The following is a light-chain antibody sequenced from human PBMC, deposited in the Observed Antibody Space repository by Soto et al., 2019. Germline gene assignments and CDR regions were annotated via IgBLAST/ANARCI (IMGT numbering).Light chain of an antibody. CDR2: EGS. CDR1: SSDVGSYNL. V-gene: IGLV2-23*01. CDR3: CSYAGSSTGGGYV. Sequence: QSVLTQPASVSGSPGQSITISCTGTSSDVGSYNLVSWYQQHPGKAPKLMIYEGSKRPSGVSNRFSGSKSGNTASLTIYGFQAEDEADYYCCSYAGSSTGGGYVFGTGTKVTVL. J-gene: IGLJ1*01.